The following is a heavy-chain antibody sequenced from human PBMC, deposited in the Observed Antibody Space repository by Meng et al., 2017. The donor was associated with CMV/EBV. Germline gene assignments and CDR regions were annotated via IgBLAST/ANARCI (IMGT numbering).Heavy chain of an antibody. J-gene: IGHJ6*02. D-gene: IGHD3-10*01. V-gene: IGHV1-2*02. CDR2: INPNSGGT. Sequence: ASVKVSCKASGYTFTGYYMHWVRQAPGQGLEWMGWINPNSGGTNYAQKFQGRVTMTRDTSISTAYMELSRLRSDDTAVYYCARGRWGYGSGSYYNNYYYYGMDVWGQGTTVTVSS. CDR1: GYTFTGYY. CDR3: ARGRWGYGSGSYYNNYYYYGMDV.